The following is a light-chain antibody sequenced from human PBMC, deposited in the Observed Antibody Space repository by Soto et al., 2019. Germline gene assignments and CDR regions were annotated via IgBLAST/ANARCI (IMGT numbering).Light chain of an antibody. CDR1: SSDVGGYNY. CDR3: SSYTTSTIPQID. Sequence: QSVLAQPASVSGSPGQSITISCTGTSSDVGGYNYVSWYQHHPGKAPKLMIYDVSNRPSGVSNRFSGSKSGNTASLTISGLQPEDDADYDCSSYTTSTIPQIDFGTGTKVP. V-gene: IGLV2-14*03. CDR2: DVS. J-gene: IGLJ1*01.